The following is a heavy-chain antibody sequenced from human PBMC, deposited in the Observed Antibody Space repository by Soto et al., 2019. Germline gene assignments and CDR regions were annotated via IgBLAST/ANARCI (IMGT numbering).Heavy chain of an antibody. CDR3: AGDLCYYFISYYFDY. D-gene: IGHD3-3*01. CDR2: ISSSGDII. V-gene: IGHV3-11*01. Sequence: KPGGSLTLSCAASGFTFSDYYMSWIRQAPGKGLEWVSYISSSGDIIYYADSMKGRFTISRDNAKNLLYLQRNNPSAEDTAVFYCAGDLCYYFISYYFDYWGQGTLVTVSS. J-gene: IGHJ4*02. CDR1: GFTFSDYY.